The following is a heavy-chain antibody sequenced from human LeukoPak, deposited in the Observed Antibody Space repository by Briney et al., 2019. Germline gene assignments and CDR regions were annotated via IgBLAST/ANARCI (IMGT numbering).Heavy chain of an antibody. CDR1: GFTFSNSW. Sequence: PGGSLRLSCAASGFTFSNSWMSWVRQAPGKGLEWVANIKQDGSEKYYVDSVKGRFTISRDNAKNSLYLEMSSLRAEDTAVYYCARDSQIGLYFDYWGQGTLVTVSS. D-gene: IGHD3-22*01. CDR3: ARDSQIGLYFDY. V-gene: IGHV3-7*01. J-gene: IGHJ4*02. CDR2: IKQDGSEK.